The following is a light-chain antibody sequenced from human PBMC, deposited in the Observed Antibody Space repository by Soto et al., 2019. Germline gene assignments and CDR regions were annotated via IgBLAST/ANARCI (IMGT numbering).Light chain of an antibody. CDR3: YLYVCTPLT. CDR2: WAS. V-gene: IGKV4-1*01. J-gene: IGKJ4*01. CDR1: QRVVSSPNNKNR. Sequence: SVRIQFSDAVAGSRGERVTINGKFSQRVVSSPNNKNRLAWYQQHPGQPPKVVIYWASTRDSGIPDRFSGSGSGTDFTLTISSLQAEDVTGYYCYLYVCTPLTFCGVTKVDVK.